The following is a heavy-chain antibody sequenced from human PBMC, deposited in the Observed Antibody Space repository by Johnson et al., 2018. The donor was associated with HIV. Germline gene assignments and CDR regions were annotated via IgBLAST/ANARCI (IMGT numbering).Heavy chain of an antibody. Sequence: QVQLVESGGGVVQPGRSLRLSCAASGFIFSSYGMHWVRQAPGKGLEWVTGMSYDGSNRYYADSVQGRFTISRDNSKNTLYLQMNSLRAEDTAVYYGAKCFSYDNTPYYYVPFDIWGQGTLVTVSS. V-gene: IGHV3-30*18. D-gene: IGHD3-22*01. CDR1: GFIFSSYG. CDR3: AKCFSYDNTPYYYVPFDI. CDR2: MSYDGSNR. J-gene: IGHJ3*02.